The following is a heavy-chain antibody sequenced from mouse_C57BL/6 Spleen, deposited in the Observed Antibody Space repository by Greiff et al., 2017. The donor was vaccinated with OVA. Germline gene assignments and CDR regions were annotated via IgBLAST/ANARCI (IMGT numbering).Heavy chain of an antibody. CDR2: IDPNSGGT. CDR3: ARNEITTVVAPYAMDY. CDR1: GYTFTSYW. V-gene: IGHV1-72*01. Sequence: QVQLQQPGAELVKPGASVKLSCKASGYTFTSYWMHWVKQRPGRGLEWIGRIDPNSGGTKYNEKFKSKATLTVDKPSSTAYMQLSSLTSEDSAVYYCARNEITTVVAPYAMDYWGQGTSVTVSS. D-gene: IGHD1-1*01. J-gene: IGHJ4*01.